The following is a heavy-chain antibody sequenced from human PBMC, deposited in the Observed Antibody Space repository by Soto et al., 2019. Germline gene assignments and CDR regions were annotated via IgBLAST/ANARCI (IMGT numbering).Heavy chain of an antibody. CDR2: ISYDGGNK. V-gene: IGHV3-30-3*01. CDR1: GFTFSTGW. D-gene: IGHD3-16*01. Sequence: PGGSLRLSCAASGFTFSTGWMHWVRQTPEKGLEWVAVISYDGGNKYYADSVKGRFTISRDNSKNTLYLQMNSLRAEDTAVYYCARDTHYDYVWGSFSAFDIWGQGTMVTVSS. J-gene: IGHJ3*02. CDR3: ARDTHYDYVWGSFSAFDI.